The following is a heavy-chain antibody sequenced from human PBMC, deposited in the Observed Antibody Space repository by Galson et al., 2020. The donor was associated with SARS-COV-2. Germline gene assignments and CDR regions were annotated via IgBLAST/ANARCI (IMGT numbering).Heavy chain of an antibody. CDR2: ISSNGGST. CDR3: ARGLRFQNYYYCYGMDV. D-gene: IGHD3-3*01. V-gene: IGHV3-64*01. J-gene: IGHJ6*02. CDR1: GFTFSSYA. Sequence: GGSLRLSCAASGFTFSSYAMHWVRQAPGKGLEYVSAISSNGGSTYYANSVKGRFTISRDNSKNTLYLQMGSLSAEDMAVYYCARGLRFQNYYYCYGMDVWGQGTTVTVSS.